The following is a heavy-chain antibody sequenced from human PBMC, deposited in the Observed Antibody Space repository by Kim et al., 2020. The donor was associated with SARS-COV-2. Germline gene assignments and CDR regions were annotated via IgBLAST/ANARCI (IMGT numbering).Heavy chain of an antibody. D-gene: IGHD3-10*01. V-gene: IGHV4-34*01. J-gene: IGHJ4*02. CDR3: ARVYYGSGSSYNAVSN. CDR2: INHSGST. CDR1: GGSFSGYY. Sequence: SETLSLTCAVYGGSFSGYYWSWIRQPPGKGLEWIGEINHSGSTNYNPSLKSRVTISVDTSKNQFSLKLTSVTAADTAVYYCARVYYGSGSSYNAVSNWGQGTLVTVSS.